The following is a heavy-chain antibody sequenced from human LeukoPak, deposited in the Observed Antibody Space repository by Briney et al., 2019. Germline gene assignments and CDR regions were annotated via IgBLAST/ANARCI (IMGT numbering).Heavy chain of an antibody. CDR2: IHGNGMT. J-gene: IGHJ4*02. Sequence: RGSLRLSCAVSGFSVSGNYMSWVRQAPGKGLERVSLIHGNGMTDYADSVKGRFTISRDNSKNSLYLQMNSLTADDTATYYCARDVRLWAEVGSVYFDQWGQGTLVIVSS. CDR3: ARDVRLWAEVGSVYFDQ. D-gene: IGHD6-13*01. V-gene: IGHV3-53*01. CDR1: GFSVSGNY.